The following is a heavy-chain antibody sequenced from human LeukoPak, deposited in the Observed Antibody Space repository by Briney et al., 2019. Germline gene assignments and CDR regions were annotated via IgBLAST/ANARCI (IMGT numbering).Heavy chain of an antibody. V-gene: IGHV3-23*01. Sequence: GGSLRLSCAASGFTFSSYAINWVRRAPGKGLEWVSTISASGSSTYYADSVKGRFTISRDNFKNTLYLQMNSLRAEDTALYYCAKPRYSSSWYEFDPWGQGTLVTVSS. J-gene: IGHJ5*02. D-gene: IGHD6-13*01. CDR2: ISASGSST. CDR1: GFTFSSYA. CDR3: AKPRYSSSWYEFDP.